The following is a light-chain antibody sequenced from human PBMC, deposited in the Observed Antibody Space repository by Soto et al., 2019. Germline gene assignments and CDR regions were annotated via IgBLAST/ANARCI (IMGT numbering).Light chain of an antibody. CDR1: QSVSSY. CDR3: QQRSNWQAT. V-gene: IGKV3-11*01. CDR2: DAS. Sequence: EIVLTQSPATLSLSPGERATLSCRASQSVSSYLAWYQQKPGQAPRLLIYDASNRATGIPARFSGSGSGTDITLTISSLEPEDFAVYYCQQRSNWQATFGQGTKVDIK. J-gene: IGKJ1*01.